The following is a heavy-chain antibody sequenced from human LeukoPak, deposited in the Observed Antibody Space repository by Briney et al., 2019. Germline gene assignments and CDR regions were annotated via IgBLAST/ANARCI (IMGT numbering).Heavy chain of an antibody. J-gene: IGHJ4*02. Sequence: PGRSLRLSCAASGFTFDDYAMHWVRQAPGKGLEWVSGISWNSGSIGYADSVKGRFTISRDNAKNSLYLQMNSLRAEDTAVYYCANGDYEIDYWGQGTLVTVSS. CDR2: ISWNSGSI. CDR3: ANGDYEIDY. V-gene: IGHV3-9*01. CDR1: GFTFDDYA. D-gene: IGHD4-17*01.